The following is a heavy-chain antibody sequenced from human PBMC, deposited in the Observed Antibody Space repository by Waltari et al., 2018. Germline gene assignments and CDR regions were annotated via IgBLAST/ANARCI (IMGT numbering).Heavy chain of an antibody. CDR1: GGSISSGSYY. V-gene: IGHV4-61*02. CDR3: ASGGYSSSWYGGWFDP. CDR2: IYTSGST. D-gene: IGHD6-13*01. Sequence: QVQLQESGPGLVKPSETLSLTCTVSGGSISSGSYYWSWIRQPAGKGLEWIGRIYTSGSTNYHPSLKSRVTISVDTSKNQFSLKLSSVTAADTAVYYCASGGYSSSWYGGWFDPWGQGTLVTVSS. J-gene: IGHJ5*02.